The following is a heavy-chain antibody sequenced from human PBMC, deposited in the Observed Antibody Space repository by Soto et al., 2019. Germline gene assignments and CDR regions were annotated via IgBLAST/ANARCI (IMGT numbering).Heavy chain of an antibody. CDR1: GGSISSSSYY. CDR2: IYYSGST. Sequence: PSETLSLTCTVSGGSISSSSYYWGGIRQPPGKGLEWIGSIYYSGSTYYNPSLKSRVTISVDTSKNQFSLKLSSVTAADTAVYYCASCGYYYYYGMDVWGQGTTVTVSS. CDR3: ASCGYYYYYGMDV. V-gene: IGHV4-39*01. J-gene: IGHJ6*02.